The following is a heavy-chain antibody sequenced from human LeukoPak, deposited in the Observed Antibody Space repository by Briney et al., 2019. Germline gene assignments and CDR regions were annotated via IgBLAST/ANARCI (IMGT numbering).Heavy chain of an antibody. CDR1: GYTFTGYY. J-gene: IGHJ6*03. Sequence: ASVKVSCKASGYTFTGYYMHWVRQAPGQGLEWMGWINPNSGGTNYAQKFQGRVTMTRDTSISTAYMELSSLRSEDTAVYYCARRGATYYYYYMDVWGKGTTVTVSS. CDR2: INPNSGGT. D-gene: IGHD1-26*01. CDR3: ARRGATYYYYYMDV. V-gene: IGHV1-2*02.